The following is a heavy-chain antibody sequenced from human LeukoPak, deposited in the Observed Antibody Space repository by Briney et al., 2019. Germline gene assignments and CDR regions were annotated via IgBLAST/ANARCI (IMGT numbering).Heavy chain of an antibody. J-gene: IGHJ2*01. CDR3: ARVEIAGAGDFWYFNL. V-gene: IGHV3-21*01. D-gene: IGHD6-13*01. Sequence: GGSLRLSCAASGFTFSNYGMTWVRQAPGKGLEWVSSIRSTSSNTYYADSVRGRFTISRDNAKKSLYLQMDSLRAEDTAVYYCARVEIAGAGDFWYFNLWGRGTLVTFSS. CDR1: GFTFSNYG. CDR2: IRSTSSNT.